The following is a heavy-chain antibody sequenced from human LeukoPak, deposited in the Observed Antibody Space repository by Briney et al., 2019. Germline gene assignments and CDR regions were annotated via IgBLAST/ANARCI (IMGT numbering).Heavy chain of an antibody. Sequence: GGSLRLSCAASGFTFSSYAMSWVRQAPGKGLEWVSGISGSGGSTYYADSVKGRFTISRDNSKNTLYLQMNSLRAEDTAVYYCAKGGYSSGWYSDRGGHFDYWGQGTLVTVSS. V-gene: IGHV3-23*01. CDR3: AKGGYSSGWYSDRGGHFDY. CDR1: GFTFSSYA. D-gene: IGHD6-19*01. CDR2: ISGSGGST. J-gene: IGHJ4*02.